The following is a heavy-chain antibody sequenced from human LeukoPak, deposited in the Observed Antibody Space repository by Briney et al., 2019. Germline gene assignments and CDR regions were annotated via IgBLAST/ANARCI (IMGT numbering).Heavy chain of an antibody. CDR1: GFTFSSYA. J-gene: IGHJ4*02. V-gene: IGHV3-23*01. CDR2: ISGSGGST. D-gene: IGHD1-26*01. CDR3: GRFVSGNYGRGDH. Sequence: PGGSLRPSCAASGFTFSSYAVGWVRQAPGKGLEWVSAISGSGGSTYYADSVKGRFTISRDNSKNTLYLQMNSLRVQDTAIYYCGRFVSGNYGRGDHWGQETLVTVSS.